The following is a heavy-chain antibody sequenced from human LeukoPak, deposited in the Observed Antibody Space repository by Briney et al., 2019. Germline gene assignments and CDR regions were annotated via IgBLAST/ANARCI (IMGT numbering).Heavy chain of an antibody. CDR1: GFTVSSNY. V-gene: IGHV3-66*02. J-gene: IGHJ3*02. CDR3: ARPRGAYYDFWSGPRGPDAFDI. D-gene: IGHD3-3*01. CDR2: IYSGGST. Sequence: GGSLRLSCAASGFTVSSNYMSWVRQAPGEGLQWVSAIYSGGSTYYADSVKGRFTISRDNSKNTLYLQMNSLRAEDTAVYYCARPRGAYYDFWSGPRGPDAFDIWGQGTMVTVSS.